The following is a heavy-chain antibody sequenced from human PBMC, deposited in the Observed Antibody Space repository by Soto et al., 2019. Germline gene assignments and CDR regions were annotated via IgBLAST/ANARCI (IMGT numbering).Heavy chain of an antibody. J-gene: IGHJ3*02. CDR2: ISSSSSYI. V-gene: IGHV3-21*01. CDR1: GFTFSSYS. D-gene: IGHD3-16*01. Sequence: GGSLRLSCAASGFTFSSYSMNWVRQAPGKGLEWVSSISSSSSYIYYADSVKGRFTISRDNAKNSLYLQMNSLRAEDTAVYYCEREFNRFEGSNVFDIWGQGTMVTVSS. CDR3: EREFNRFEGSNVFDI.